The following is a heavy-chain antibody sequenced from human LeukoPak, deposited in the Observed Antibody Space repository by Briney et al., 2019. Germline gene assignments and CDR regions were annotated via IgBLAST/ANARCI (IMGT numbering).Heavy chain of an antibody. CDR3: ARGSIVAVPAAIWFDP. D-gene: IGHD2-2*01. J-gene: IGHJ5*02. V-gene: IGHV3-21*01. CDR1: GFTFSSYS. CDR2: ISSSSSYI. Sequence: GGSLRLSCAASGFTFSSYSMNWVRQAPGKGLEWVSSISSSSSYIFYADSVKGRFTISRDNAKNSLYLQMNSLRAEDTAVYYCARGSIVAVPAAIWFDPWGQGTLVTVSS.